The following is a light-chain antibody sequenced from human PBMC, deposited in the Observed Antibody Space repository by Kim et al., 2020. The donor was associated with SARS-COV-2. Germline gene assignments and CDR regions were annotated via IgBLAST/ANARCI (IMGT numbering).Light chain of an antibody. CDR2: AAS. CDR1: QAISTY. Sequence: SASVGDRVTITCRSSQAISTYLNWYQQKPGQAPKLLIHAASRVQSGVPSRFSGSGSGTDFTLTISGLQREDFATYYCQQSFSTLVTFGPGTKVEI. V-gene: IGKV1-39*01. CDR3: QQSFSTLVT. J-gene: IGKJ3*01.